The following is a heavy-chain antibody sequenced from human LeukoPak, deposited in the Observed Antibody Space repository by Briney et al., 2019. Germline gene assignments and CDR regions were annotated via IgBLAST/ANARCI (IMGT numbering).Heavy chain of an antibody. D-gene: IGHD6-19*01. CDR2: IKQDGSEK. J-gene: IGHJ4*02. CDR3: ARVRYSSGWDFDY. V-gene: IGHV3-7*03. Sequence: PGGSLRLSCAASGFTFSSYWMSWVRQATGKGLEWVANIKQDGSEKYYVDSVKGRFTISRDNAKNSLYLQMNSLRAEDTAVYYCARVRYSSGWDFDYWGQGTLVTVSS. CDR1: GFTFSSYW.